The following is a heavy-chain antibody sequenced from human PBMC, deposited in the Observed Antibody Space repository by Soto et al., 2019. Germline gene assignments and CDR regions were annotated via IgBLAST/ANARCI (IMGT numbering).Heavy chain of an antibody. D-gene: IGHD6-6*01. CDR3: ERHRARKWFDP. V-gene: IGHV4-39*01. Sequence: SETLSLTCIVSGGPISSSSYYWGWIRQPPGKGLEWIGSIYYSGSTYYNPSLKSRVTISVDTSKNQFSLKLSSVTAADTAVFYSERHRARKWFDPWGQGTLVTVSS. J-gene: IGHJ5*02. CDR2: IYYSGST. CDR1: GGPISSSSYY.